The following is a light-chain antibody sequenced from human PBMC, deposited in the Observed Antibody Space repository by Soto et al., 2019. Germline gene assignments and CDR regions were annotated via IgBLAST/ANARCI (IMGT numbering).Light chain of an antibody. J-gene: IGKJ1*01. V-gene: IGKV1-12*01. CDR3: LQANSFPWP. Sequence: DIQMTQSPSSVSASVGDRVTITCRASQVISSWLAWYQQKPGKAPKLLIYATSSLQTGVPSRFSGSGSGTDFTLSISSLQPEDFATYYCLQANSFPWPFGQGPKVEIK. CDR2: ATS. CDR1: QVISSW.